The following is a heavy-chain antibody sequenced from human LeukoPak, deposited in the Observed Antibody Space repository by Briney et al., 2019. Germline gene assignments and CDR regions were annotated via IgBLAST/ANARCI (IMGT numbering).Heavy chain of an antibody. J-gene: IGHJ4*02. CDR1: GGTFSSYA. CDR3: ASSYSSSSTFDY. Sequence: ASVKVSCKASGGTFSSYAISWVRQSPGQGLEWMGGIIPIFGTANYAQKFQGRVTITTDESTSTAYMELSSLRSEDTAVYYCASSYSSSSTFDYWGQGTLVTVSS. D-gene: IGHD6-6*01. CDR2: IIPIFGTA. V-gene: IGHV1-69*05.